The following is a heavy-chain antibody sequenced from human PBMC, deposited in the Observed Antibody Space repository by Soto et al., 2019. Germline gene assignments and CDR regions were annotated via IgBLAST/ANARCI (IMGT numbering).Heavy chain of an antibody. J-gene: IGHJ3*02. CDR1: AFTFSSYN. CDR3: ARSEQWLVSAFDI. V-gene: IGHV3-48*01. Sequence: EVQLVESGGGLVQPGGSLRLSCAASAFTFSSYNMNWVRQAPGKGLGWVSYISSSSSTIYYADCVKGRFTISRDNAKNSLYLQMNSLRAEDTAVYYCARSEQWLVSAFDIWGQGTMVTVSS. CDR2: ISSSSSTI. D-gene: IGHD6-19*01.